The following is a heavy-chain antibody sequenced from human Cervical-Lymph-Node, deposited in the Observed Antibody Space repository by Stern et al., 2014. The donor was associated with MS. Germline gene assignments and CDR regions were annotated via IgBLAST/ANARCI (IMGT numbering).Heavy chain of an antibody. Sequence: EVQLVESGGGLVKPGGSLRLSCAASGFTFSSYSMNWVRQAPGKGLEWVASISRGSSYIYYADSVKGRFTISRDNAKNSLYLQMNSLRDEDTAVYYCAKDRTEMATINYFDSWGQGTLVTVSS. CDR3: AKDRTEMATINYFDS. J-gene: IGHJ4*02. V-gene: IGHV3-21*01. CDR2: ISRGSSYI. D-gene: IGHD5-24*01. CDR1: GFTFSSYS.